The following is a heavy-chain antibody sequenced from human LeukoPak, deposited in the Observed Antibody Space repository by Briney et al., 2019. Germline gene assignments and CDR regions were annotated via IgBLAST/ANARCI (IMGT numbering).Heavy chain of an antibody. Sequence: PSETLSLTCTVSGGSTTSYYWGWLRQPPGKGLEWIGSIYYSGSTYYNPSLKSRVTISVDTSKNQFSLKLSSVTAADTAVYYCARLALVHYFDYWGQGTLVTVSS. V-gene: IGHV4-39*01. CDR1: GGSTTSYY. CDR3: ARLALVHYFDY. J-gene: IGHJ4*02. CDR2: IYYSGST. D-gene: IGHD2-8*02.